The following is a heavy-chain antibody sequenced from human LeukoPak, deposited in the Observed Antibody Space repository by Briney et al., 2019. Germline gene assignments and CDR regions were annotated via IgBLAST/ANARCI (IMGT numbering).Heavy chain of an antibody. D-gene: IGHD6-25*01. V-gene: IGHV1-69*13. J-gene: IGHJ4*02. CDR3: ASFPPDSAAAAYFDY. CDR1: GYTFTSYD. CDR2: IIPIFGTA. Sequence: ASVKVSCTASGYTFTSYDINWVRQATGQGLEWMGGIIPIFGTANYAQKFQGRVTITADESTSTAYMELSSLRSEDTAVYYCASFPPDSAAAAYFDYWGQGTLVTVSS.